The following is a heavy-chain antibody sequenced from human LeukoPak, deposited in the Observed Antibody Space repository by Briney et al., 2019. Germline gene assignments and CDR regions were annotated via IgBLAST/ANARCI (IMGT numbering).Heavy chain of an antibody. CDR3: ARVHGGWFDP. CDR1: GGSISSYY. CDR2: IYYSGST. J-gene: IGHJ5*02. Sequence: SETLSLTCTVSGGSISSYYWSWIRQPPGKGLEWIGYIYYSGSTNYNPSLKSRVTISVDTSKNQFSLKLSSVTAADTAVYYCARVHGGWFDPWGQGTQVTVSS. D-gene: IGHD3-3*01. V-gene: IGHV4-59*01.